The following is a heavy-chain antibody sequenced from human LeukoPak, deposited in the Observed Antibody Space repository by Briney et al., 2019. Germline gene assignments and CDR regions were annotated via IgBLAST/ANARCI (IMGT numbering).Heavy chain of an antibody. CDR2: ISSSGSTI. J-gene: IGHJ4*02. CDR3: AKDHLPGIVVADRDY. V-gene: IGHV3-48*03. D-gene: IGHD6-19*01. CDR1: GFTFSSYE. Sequence: GGSLRLSCAASGFTFSSYEMNWVRQAPGKGLEWVSYISSSGSTIYYADSVKDRFTISRDNSKNTLYLQINSLRAEDTAVYYCAKDHLPGIVVADRDYWGQGTLVTVSS.